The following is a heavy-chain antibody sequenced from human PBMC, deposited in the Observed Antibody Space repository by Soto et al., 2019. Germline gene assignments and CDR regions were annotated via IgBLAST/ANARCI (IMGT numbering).Heavy chain of an antibody. CDR3: ARNTIFGVLYAFDI. J-gene: IGHJ3*02. Sequence: QITLKESGPTLVKPTQTLTLTCTFSGFSLSTSGVGVGWIRQPPGKALEWLALIYWDDDKRYSPSLKSRLTIPKDTSKKQVVLTMTNMDPVDTATYYCARNTIFGVLYAFDIRGQGTMVTVSS. CDR1: GFSLSTSGVG. CDR2: IYWDDDK. V-gene: IGHV2-5*02. D-gene: IGHD3-3*01.